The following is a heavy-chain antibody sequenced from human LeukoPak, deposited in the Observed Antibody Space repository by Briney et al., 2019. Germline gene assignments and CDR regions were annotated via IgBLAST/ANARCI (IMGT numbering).Heavy chain of an antibody. J-gene: IGHJ4*02. CDR3: ARATGGFDYYFDS. Sequence: GGSLILCCASSGFTFSSYSLNWVHQAPGEGREWGSSISSGGGYIYYADSVKGRLTISRDNAKNSLYLQMNSLRAEDTALYYCARATGGFDYYFDSWGQGTLVTVSS. CDR2: ISSGGGYI. D-gene: IGHD5-12*01. V-gene: IGHV3-21*01. CDR1: GFTFSSYS.